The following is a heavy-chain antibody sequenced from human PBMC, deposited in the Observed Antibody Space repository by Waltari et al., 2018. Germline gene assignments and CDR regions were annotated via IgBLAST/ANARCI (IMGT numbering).Heavy chain of an antibody. CDR3: GLQITPVPRAYFDY. CDR2: INDGSGP. CDR1: GFSVRNTY. D-gene: IGHD1-20*01. Sequence: EVQLVESGGGLIKPGGSLTLSCAASGFSVRNTYMAWFRQAPGQVLEWVSVINDGSGPHYLESLKGRFTISRDNSKNTLNLQMNSLRVDDTAVYYCGLQITPVPRAYFDYGGQGTLVTVSS. J-gene: IGHJ4*02. V-gene: IGHV3-53*01.